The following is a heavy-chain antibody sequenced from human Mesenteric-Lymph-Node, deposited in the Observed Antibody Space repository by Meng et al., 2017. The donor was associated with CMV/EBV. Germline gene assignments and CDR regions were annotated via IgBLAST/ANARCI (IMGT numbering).Heavy chain of an antibody. J-gene: IGHJ6*02. D-gene: IGHD1-14*01. Sequence: SGGTFSSYAISWVRQAPGQGLEWMGGIIPIFGTANYAQKFQGRVTITTDESTSTAYMELSSLRSEDTAVYYCARTYRNGDYYYGMDVWGQGTMVTVSS. CDR3: ARTYRNGDYYYGMDV. V-gene: IGHV1-69*05. CDR2: IIPIFGTA. CDR1: GGTFSSYA.